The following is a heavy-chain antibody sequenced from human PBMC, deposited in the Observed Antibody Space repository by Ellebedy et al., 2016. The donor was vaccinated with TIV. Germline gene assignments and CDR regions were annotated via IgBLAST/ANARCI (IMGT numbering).Heavy chain of an antibody. Sequence: SVKVSXXASGFTSTNSAVQWVRQPRGQRLEWIGWIVVGSGNTNYAQKFQERVTITRDMSTSTAYMELSSLRSEDTAVYYCAAESYGDYVGYFDYWGQGTLVTVSS. CDR3: AAESYGDYVGYFDY. D-gene: IGHD4-17*01. V-gene: IGHV1-58*01. J-gene: IGHJ4*02. CDR2: IVVGSGNT. CDR1: GFTSTNSA.